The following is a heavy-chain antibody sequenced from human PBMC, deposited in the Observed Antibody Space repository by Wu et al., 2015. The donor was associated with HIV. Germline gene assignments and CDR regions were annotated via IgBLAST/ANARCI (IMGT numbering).Heavy chain of an antibody. CDR2: INPNSGGT. D-gene: IGHD6-19*01. V-gene: IGHV1-2*02. CDR1: GYTFIDYY. CDR3: ARDPVYSSGWSEGYNVVPTP. J-gene: IGHJ5*02. Sequence: QVQLVQSGTEVKKPGASVKVSCKASGYTFIDYYMHWVRQAPGQGLEWMGWINPNSGGTNSAQKFQGRVTMTRDTSISTAYMELGSLTSDDTAVYYCARDPVYSSGWSEGYNVVPTPWGQGTWSPSP.